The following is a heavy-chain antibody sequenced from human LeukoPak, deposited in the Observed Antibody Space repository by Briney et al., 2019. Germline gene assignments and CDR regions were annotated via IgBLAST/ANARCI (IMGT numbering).Heavy chain of an antibody. D-gene: IGHD2-15*01. CDR2: IYYSGST. V-gene: IGHV4-59*01. Sequence: PSETLSLTCTVSGGSISSYYWSWIRQPPGKGLEWIGYIYYSGSTNYNPSLKSRVTISVDTSKNQLSLKLSSVTAADTAVYYCARTPSKCSGGSCYSGFDYWGQGTLVTVSS. J-gene: IGHJ4*02. CDR1: GGSISSYY. CDR3: ARTPSKCSGGSCYSGFDY.